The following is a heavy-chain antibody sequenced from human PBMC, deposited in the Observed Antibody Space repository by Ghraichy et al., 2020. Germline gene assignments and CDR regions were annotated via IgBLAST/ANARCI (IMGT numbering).Heavy chain of an antibody. D-gene: IGHD3-22*01. Sequence: SETLSLTCTVSGGSISSSSYYWGWIRQPPGKGLEWIGSIYYSGSTYYNPSLKSRVTISVDTSKNQFSLKLSSVTAADTAVYYCATLPSYYYDSSGSYDWGQETLVTVSS. CDR3: ATLPSYYYDSSGSYD. J-gene: IGHJ4*02. CDR1: GGSISSSSYY. CDR2: IYYSGST. V-gene: IGHV4-39*01.